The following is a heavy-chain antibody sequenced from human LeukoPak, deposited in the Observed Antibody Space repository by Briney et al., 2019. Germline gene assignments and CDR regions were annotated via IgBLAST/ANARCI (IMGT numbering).Heavy chain of an antibody. Sequence: GASVKVSCKASGYTFTGYYMHWVRQAPGQGLEWMGWINPNSGGTNYPQKFQGRVTMTRDTSISTAYMELSRLRSDDTAVYYCARDGSGSHWFDPWGQGTLVTVSS. CDR2: INPNSGGT. J-gene: IGHJ5*02. CDR1: GYTFTGYY. V-gene: IGHV1-2*02. D-gene: IGHD3-10*01. CDR3: ARDGSGSHWFDP.